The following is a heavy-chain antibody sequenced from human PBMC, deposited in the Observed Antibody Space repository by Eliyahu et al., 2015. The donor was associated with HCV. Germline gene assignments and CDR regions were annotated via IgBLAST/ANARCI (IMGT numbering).Heavy chain of an antibody. CDR3: ARDRTRDFWSGYYIVFAY. CDR2: ISSSSSYI. V-gene: IGHV3-21*01. CDR1: GFXFXXXS. J-gene: IGHJ4*02. D-gene: IGHD3-3*01. Sequence: EVQLVESGGGLVKPGGSLXLSCAASGFXFXXXSXNWVRQAPGKGLEWVSSISSSSSYIYYADSVKGRFTISRDNAKNSLYLQMNSLRAEDTAVYYCARDRTRDFWSGYYIVFAYWGQGTLVTVSS.